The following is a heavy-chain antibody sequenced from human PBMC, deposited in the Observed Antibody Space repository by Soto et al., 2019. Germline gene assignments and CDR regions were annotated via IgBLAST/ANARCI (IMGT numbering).Heavy chain of an antibody. J-gene: IGHJ6*02. CDR2: ISYEGSNN. CDR3: ARGAEYQLLSRDYFYGMDV. CDR1: GFTFNSHG. D-gene: IGHD2-2*01. Sequence: QVQLVEAGGGVVQPGRSLRLSCGASGFTFNSHGMHWVRQAPGKGLEWVAVISYEGSNNFYEESVKGRFTISRDNSKISLYLQMNSLRREDTAVYYCARGAEYQLLSRDYFYGMDVWGQGTTVTVSS. V-gene: IGHV3-30*03.